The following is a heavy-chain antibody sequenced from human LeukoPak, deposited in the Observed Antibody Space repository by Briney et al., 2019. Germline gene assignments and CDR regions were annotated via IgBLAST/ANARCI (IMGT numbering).Heavy chain of an antibody. CDR2: IWYDGSNK. J-gene: IGHJ4*02. CDR1: GFTFSNYG. D-gene: IGHD6-13*01. Sequence: GGSLRLSCAASGFTFSNYGMHWVRQAPGKGLEWVALIWYDGSNKYYADSVKGRITISRDNSKNTLYLQMNSLRAEDTAVYYCAKDRRYSSSWYVDYWGQGTLVTVYS. CDR3: AKDRRYSSSWYVDY. V-gene: IGHV3-30*02.